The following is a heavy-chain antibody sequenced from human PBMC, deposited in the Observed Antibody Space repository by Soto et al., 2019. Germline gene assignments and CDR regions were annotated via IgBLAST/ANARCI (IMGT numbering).Heavy chain of an antibody. CDR1: GFTFSSYS. CDR2: ISSSSSTI. J-gene: IGHJ4*02. Sequence: HPGGSLRLSCAASGFTFSSYSMNWVRQAPGKGLEWVSYISSSSSTIYYADSVKGRFTISRDNAKNSLYLQMNSLRDEDTAVYYCARDPGELRAAMVPSFDYWGQGTLVTVSS. D-gene: IGHD5-18*01. CDR3: ARDPGELRAAMVPSFDY. V-gene: IGHV3-48*02.